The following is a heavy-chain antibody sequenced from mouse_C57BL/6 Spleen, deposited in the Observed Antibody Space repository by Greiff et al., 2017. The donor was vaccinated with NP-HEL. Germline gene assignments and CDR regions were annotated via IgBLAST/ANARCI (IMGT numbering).Heavy chain of an antibody. CDR3: ARSAPDGWYFDV. CDR2: IDPSDSYT. J-gene: IGHJ1*03. Sequence: VQLQQPGAELVKPGASVKLSCKASGYTFTSYWMQWVKQRPGQGLEWIGEIDPSDSYTNYNQKFKGKATLTVDTSSSTAYMQLSSLTSEDSAVYYCARSAPDGWYFDVWGTGTTVTVSS. CDR1: GYTFTSYW. V-gene: IGHV1-50*01.